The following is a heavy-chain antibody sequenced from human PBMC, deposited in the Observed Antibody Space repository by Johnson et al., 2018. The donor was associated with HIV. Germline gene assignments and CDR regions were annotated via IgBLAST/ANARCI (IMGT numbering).Heavy chain of an antibody. CDR2: ISFDGSNE. CDR1: GLNFSDYG. CDR3: ARGRMTLTGMDRRCGAFDI. J-gene: IGHJ3*02. D-gene: IGHD1-1*01. V-gene: IGHV3-30*19. Sequence: QVQLVESGGGVVQPGGSLRLSCAASGLNFSDYGMHWVRQAPGKGLEWVAVISFDGSNEHYVDSVKGRFTISRDNSNNTLYLQMNRRRVEETAVYYCARGRMTLTGMDRRCGAFDIWGQGTMVTVSS.